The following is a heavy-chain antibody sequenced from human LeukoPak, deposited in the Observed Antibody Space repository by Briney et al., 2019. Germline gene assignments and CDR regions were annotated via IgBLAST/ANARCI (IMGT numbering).Heavy chain of an antibody. J-gene: IGHJ3*02. V-gene: IGHV3-66*01. D-gene: IGHD3-16*01. CDR1: GFTVSSHY. CDR3: ARDRLGTYAFDI. CDR2: IYSVGST. Sequence: GGSRRFSCAASGFTVSSHYMSWVRQAPGKGLDCVSVIYSVGSTYYADSVKGRFTIARDNSKNTLYLQMNSLRAEDTAVYYCARDRLGTYAFDIWGQGTMVTVSS.